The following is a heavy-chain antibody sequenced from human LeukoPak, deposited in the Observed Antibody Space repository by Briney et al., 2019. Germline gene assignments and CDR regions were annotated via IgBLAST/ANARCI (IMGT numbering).Heavy chain of an antibody. D-gene: IGHD3-22*01. V-gene: IGHV3-23*01. J-gene: IGHJ4*02. CDR1: GFTFSSYA. CDR3: AKRRYDSSGYTP. CDR2: FSGSGGST. Sequence: GGSLRLSCAASGFTFSSYAMRWVRQAPGKGLEWVSAFSGSGGSTYYADSVKGRFTISRDNSKNTLYLQMHSLRAEDTAVYYCAKRRYDSSGYTPWGQGTLVTVSS.